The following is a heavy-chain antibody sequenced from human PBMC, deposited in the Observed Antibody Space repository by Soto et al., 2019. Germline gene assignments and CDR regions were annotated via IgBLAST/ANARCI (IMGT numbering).Heavy chain of an antibody. V-gene: IGHV4-39*01. CDR3: ARHTEYSSGHFDY. J-gene: IGHJ4*02. Sequence: PSETLSLTCTVSGDSITSNSYFWAWIRQPPGKGLEWIGSIYYSGTTYYNPSLKSRVTISVDRSKNQFSLKLNSVTAADTAVYYCARHTEYSSGHFDYWGLGTLVT. CDR1: GDSITSNSYF. CDR2: IYYSGTT. D-gene: IGHD5-18*01.